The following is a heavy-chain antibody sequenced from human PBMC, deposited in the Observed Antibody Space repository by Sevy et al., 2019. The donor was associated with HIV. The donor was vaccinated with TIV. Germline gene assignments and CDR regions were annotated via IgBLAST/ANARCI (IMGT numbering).Heavy chain of an antibody. J-gene: IGHJ5*01. V-gene: IGHV4-39*02. Sequence: SETLSLTCTASGGSLVSPTFYWGWVRQPPGERLEWIAAMHYGGNPYYNPSLKDRLAMSIDTSKNQFSLNLTSVTAADAAVYHCVRDHHLRGRHWFDSWGQGALVTVSS. CDR3: VRDHHLRGRHWFDS. CDR2: MHYGGNP. D-gene: IGHD3-16*01. CDR1: GGSLVSPTFY.